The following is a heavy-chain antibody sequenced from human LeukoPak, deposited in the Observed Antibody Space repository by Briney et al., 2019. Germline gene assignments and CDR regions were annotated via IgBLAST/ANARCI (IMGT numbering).Heavy chain of an antibody. CDR1: GFTFSSYA. J-gene: IGHJ5*02. CDR2: ISGSGGST. V-gene: IGHV3-23*01. D-gene: IGHD1-14*01. CDR3: AKGSGINHYHWIDP. Sequence: PGGSLRLSCAASGFTFSSYAMSWVRQAPGKGLEWVSAISGSGGSTYYADSVKGRFTISRDNSKNTLYLQMDSLRAEDTALYYCAKGSGINHYHWIDPWGQGTLVTASS.